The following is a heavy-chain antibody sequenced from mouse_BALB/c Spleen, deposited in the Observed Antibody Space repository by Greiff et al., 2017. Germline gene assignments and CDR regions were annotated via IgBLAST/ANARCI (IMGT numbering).Heavy chain of an antibody. D-gene: IGHD1-2*01. V-gene: IGHV3-6*02. J-gene: IGHJ1*01. CDR3: AREGVTTATSYWYFDV. Sequence: DVKLQESGPGLVKPSQSLSLTCSVSGYSITSCYYWNWIRQFPGNQLEWMGYISYDGSNNYNPSLKNRTSITRDTSKNQFFLKLNSVTTEDTATYYCAREGVTTATSYWYFDVWGAGTTVTVSS. CDR2: ISYDGSN. CDR1: GYSITSCYY.